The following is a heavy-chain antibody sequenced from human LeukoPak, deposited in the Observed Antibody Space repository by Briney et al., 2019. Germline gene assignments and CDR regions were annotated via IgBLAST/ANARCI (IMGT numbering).Heavy chain of an antibody. CDR1: GGSFSSYA. CDR3: AREGQIVGAMTGFDY. D-gene: IGHD1-26*01. J-gene: IGHJ4*02. V-gene: IGHV1-69*04. CDR2: IMPILGIA. Sequence: ASVKVSCKASGGSFSSYAISWVRQAPGQGLEWMGRIMPILGIANYAQKFQGRVTITADKCTSTAYMELSSLRSEDTAVYYCAREGQIVGAMTGFDYWGQGTLVTVSS.